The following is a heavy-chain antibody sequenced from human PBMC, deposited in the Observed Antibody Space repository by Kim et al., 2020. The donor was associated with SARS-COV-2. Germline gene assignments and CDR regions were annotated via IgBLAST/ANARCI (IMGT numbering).Heavy chain of an antibody. CDR3: ARGPYGDYVDY. CDR2: T. V-gene: IGHV4-34*01. J-gene: IGHJ4*02. Sequence: TYYNPSLTSRVTISVDSSNNQFYRKLSSVTAADTAVYYCARGPYGDYVDYWGQGTLVTVSS. D-gene: IGHD4-17*01.